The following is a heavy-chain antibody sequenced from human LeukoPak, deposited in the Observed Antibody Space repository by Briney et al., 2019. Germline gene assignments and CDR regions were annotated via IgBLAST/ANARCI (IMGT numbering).Heavy chain of an antibody. CDR3: ASLTYYYGSGSSRYYYYGMDV. CDR2: IYYSGST. V-gene: IGHV4-31*03. J-gene: IGHJ6*02. CDR1: GGSISSGGYY. Sequence: SETLSLTCTVSGGSISSGGYYWSWIRQHPGKGLEWIGYIYYSGSTYYNPSLKSRVTISVDTSKNQFSLKLSSVTAADTAVYYCASLTYYYGSGSSRYYYYGMDVWGQGTTVIVSS. D-gene: IGHD3-10*01.